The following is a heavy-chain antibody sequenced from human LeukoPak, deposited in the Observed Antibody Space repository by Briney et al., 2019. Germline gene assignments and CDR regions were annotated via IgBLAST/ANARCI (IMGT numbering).Heavy chain of an antibody. V-gene: IGHV3-7*01. D-gene: IGHD6-6*01. CDR1: GFTFSSYW. CDR2: IKEDGSEK. CDR3: ARDGYSTSFNY. J-gene: IGHJ4*02. Sequence: GGSLRLSCAASGFTFSSYWMSWVRQAPGKGLEWVANIKEDGSEKYYVDFVKGRFTISRDNAKHSLYLQMNSLRAEDTAVYYCARDGYSTSFNYWGQGTLVTVSS.